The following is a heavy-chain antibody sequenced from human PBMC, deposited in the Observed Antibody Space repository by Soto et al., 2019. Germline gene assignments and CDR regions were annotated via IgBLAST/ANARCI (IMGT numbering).Heavy chain of an antibody. CDR1: GGSFSGYY. CDR3: ARDGGLTTVTKDDAFDI. V-gene: IGHV4-34*01. J-gene: IGHJ3*02. D-gene: IGHD4-17*01. Sequence: SETLSLTCAVYGGSFSGYYWSWIRQPPGKGLEWIGEINHSGSTNYNPSLKSRVTISVDTSKNQFSLKLSSVTAADTAVYYCARDGGLTTVTKDDAFDIWGQGTMVTVSS. CDR2: INHSGST.